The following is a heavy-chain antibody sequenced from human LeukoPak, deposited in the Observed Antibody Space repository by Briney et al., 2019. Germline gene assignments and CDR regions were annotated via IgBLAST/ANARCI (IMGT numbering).Heavy chain of an antibody. CDR1: GGTFSSYA. Sequence: SVKVSCKASGGTFSSYAISWVRQAPGRGLEWMGGIIPIFGTANYVQKFQGRVTITADESTSTAYMELSSLRSEDTAVYYCASRDRPRYDILTGYSPHYYYYGMDVWGQGTTVTVSS. V-gene: IGHV1-69*13. CDR2: IIPIFGTA. D-gene: IGHD3-9*01. J-gene: IGHJ6*02. CDR3: ASRDRPRYDILTGYSPHYYYYGMDV.